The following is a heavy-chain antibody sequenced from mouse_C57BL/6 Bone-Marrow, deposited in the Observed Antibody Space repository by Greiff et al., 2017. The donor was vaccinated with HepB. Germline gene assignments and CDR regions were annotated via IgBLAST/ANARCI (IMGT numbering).Heavy chain of an antibody. CDR1: GFTFSDAW. CDR2: IRNKANNHAT. V-gene: IGHV6-6*01. J-gene: IGHJ3*01. D-gene: IGHD1-1*01. CDR3: TRITTVVAPY. Sequence: EVQLQQSGGGLVQPGGSMKLSCAASGFTFSDAWMDWVRQSPEKGLEWVAEIRNKANNHATYYAESVKGRFTISRDDSKSSVYLQMNSLRAEDTGIYYCTRITTVVAPYWGQGTLVTVSA.